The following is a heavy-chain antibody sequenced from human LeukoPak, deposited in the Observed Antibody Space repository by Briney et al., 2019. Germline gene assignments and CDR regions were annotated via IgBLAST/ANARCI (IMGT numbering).Heavy chain of an antibody. Sequence: GGSQRLPCAASGFPFSRYSMIWVRQAPGKGLEWVSSISCSSSYIYSVGAVKGRFTISRDNAKNALYLQMNRLRADDTAVYYCAREGEQLVRFDYWGQATLVSVSS. V-gene: IGHV3-21*01. CDR2: ISCSSSYI. CDR3: AREGEQLVRFDY. CDR1: GFPFSRYS. J-gene: IGHJ4*02. D-gene: IGHD6-6*01.